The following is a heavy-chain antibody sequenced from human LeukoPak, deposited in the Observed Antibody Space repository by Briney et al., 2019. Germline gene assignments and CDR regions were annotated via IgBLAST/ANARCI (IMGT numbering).Heavy chain of an antibody. V-gene: IGHV4-59*06. CDR2: IYYSGST. D-gene: IGHD3-10*01. J-gene: IGHJ4*02. CDR3: ARSARGYGSGTIDY. CDR1: GGSISSYY. Sequence: SETLSLTCTVSGGSISSYYWSWIRQHPGKGLEWIGYIYYSGSTYYNPSLKSRVTISVDTSKNQFSLKLSSVTAADTAVYYRARSARGYGSGTIDYWGQGTLVTVSS.